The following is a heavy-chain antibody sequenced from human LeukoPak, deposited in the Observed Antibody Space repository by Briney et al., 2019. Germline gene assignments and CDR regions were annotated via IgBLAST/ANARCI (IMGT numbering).Heavy chain of an antibody. J-gene: IGHJ6*02. CDR2: IYTSGST. D-gene: IGHD3-3*01. CDR3: VSSSQLRFLEWAYGMDV. V-gene: IGHV4-4*07. CDR1: GGSISSYY. Sequence: SETLSLTCTVSGGSISSYYWSWIRQPAGKGLEWIGRIYTSGSTNYNPSLKSRVTMSVDTSKNQFSLKLSSVTAADTAVYYCVSSSQLRFLEWAYGMDVWGQGTTVTVSS.